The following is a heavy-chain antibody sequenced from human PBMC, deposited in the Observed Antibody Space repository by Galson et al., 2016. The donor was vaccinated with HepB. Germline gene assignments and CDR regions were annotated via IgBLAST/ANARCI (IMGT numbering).Heavy chain of an antibody. J-gene: IGHJ4*02. D-gene: IGHD3-16*01. CDR3: ARGTGVLLGFDH. CDR1: GYTFTTFA. V-gene: IGHV1-18*04. CDR2: ISAYNGNT. Sequence: SVKVSCKASGYTFTTFAISWVRQAPGQGLEWMGWISAYNGNTKYGQKFQGGVTMTTDTSTSTAHMELRSLTSDDTAVYYCARGTGVLLGFDHWGQGILVTVPS.